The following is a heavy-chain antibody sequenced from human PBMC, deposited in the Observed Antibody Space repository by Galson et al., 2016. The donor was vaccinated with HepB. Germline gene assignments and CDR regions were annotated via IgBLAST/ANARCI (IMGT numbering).Heavy chain of an antibody. J-gene: IGHJ6*02. V-gene: IGHV1-2*04. Sequence: SVKVSCKASGYTFTGYYMHWVRQAPGQGLEWMGWINPNSGGTNYAQKFQGWITMTRDTSISTAYMELRRLRSDDTAVYYCARGESSSSWWDYYYGMDVWGQGTTVTVSS. CDR3: ARGESSSSWWDYYYGMDV. D-gene: IGHD6-6*01. CDR2: INPNSGGT. CDR1: GYTFTGYY.